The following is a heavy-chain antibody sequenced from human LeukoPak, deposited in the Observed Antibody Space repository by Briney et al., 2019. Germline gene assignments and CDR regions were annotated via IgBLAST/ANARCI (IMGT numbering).Heavy chain of an antibody. CDR3: ATGSHDHAWFDP. CDR2: IKSKTDGGTT. D-gene: IGHD3-16*01. J-gene: IGHJ5*02. CDR1: GFTFSNAW. V-gene: IGHV3-15*01. Sequence: GGSLRLSCAASGFTFSNAWMSWVRQAPGKGLEWVGRIKSKTDGGTTDYAAPVKGRFTISRDDSKNTLYLQMNSLKTEDTAVYYCATGSHDHAWFDPWGQGTLVTVSS.